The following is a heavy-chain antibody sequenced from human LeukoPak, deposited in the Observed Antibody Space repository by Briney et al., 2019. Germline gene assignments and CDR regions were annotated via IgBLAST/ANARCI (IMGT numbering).Heavy chain of an antibody. CDR3: ARDEAAARNYYYGMNV. CDR2: ISSSSSYI. J-gene: IGHJ6*02. V-gene: IGHV3-21*01. Sequence: GGSLRLSCAASGFTFSSYSMNCVRQAPGKGLEWVSSISSSSSYIYYADSVKGRFTISRDNAKNSLYLQMNSLRAEDTAVYYCARDEAAARNYYYGMNVWGQGTTVTVSS. CDR1: GFTFSSYS. D-gene: IGHD6-13*01.